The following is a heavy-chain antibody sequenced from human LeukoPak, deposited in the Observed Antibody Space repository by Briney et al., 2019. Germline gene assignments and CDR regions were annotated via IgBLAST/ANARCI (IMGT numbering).Heavy chain of an antibody. J-gene: IGHJ6*02. CDR3: ATDRAEQQGVQLYYYFGMDV. CDR1: GGTLTSHG. CDR2: IIPIRNTV. V-gene: IGHV1-69*04. D-gene: IGHD6-13*01. Sequence: SVKVSCKASGGTLTSHGISWVRQAPGQGLEWMGRIIPIRNTVNYAQKFQGRLTITAETSTSTAYMDLSSLRSEDTAVYYCATDRAEQQGVQLYYYFGMDVWGQGTTVTVSS.